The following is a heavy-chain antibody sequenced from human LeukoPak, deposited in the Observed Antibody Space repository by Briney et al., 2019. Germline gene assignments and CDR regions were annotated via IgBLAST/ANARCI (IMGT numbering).Heavy chain of an antibody. CDR3: ARENQTYDFWSGYYSWFDP. J-gene: IGHJ5*02. V-gene: IGHV3-23*01. D-gene: IGHD3-3*01. CDR1: GFTFSSYA. Sequence: GGSLRLSCAASGFTFSSYAMSWVRQAPGKGLEWVSAISGSGGSTSYADSVKGRFTTSRDNAKNTLYLQMNSLRAEDTAVYYCARENQTYDFWSGYYSWFDPWGQGTLVTVSS. CDR2: ISGSGGST.